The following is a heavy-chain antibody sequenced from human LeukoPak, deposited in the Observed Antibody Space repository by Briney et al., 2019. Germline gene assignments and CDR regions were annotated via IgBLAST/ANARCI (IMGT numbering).Heavy chain of an antibody. D-gene: IGHD5-24*01. J-gene: IGHJ4*02. Sequence: GGSLRLSCAASGFTFSSYWMTWVRQAPGKGLEWVANIKQDGSKKSYVDSVKGRFTISRDNAKNSLYLQMNSLRAEDTAIYYCMRVGYIDEGIDYWGQGTLVTVSS. CDR2: IKQDGSKK. CDR3: MRVGYIDEGIDY. CDR1: GFTFSSYW. V-gene: IGHV3-7*04.